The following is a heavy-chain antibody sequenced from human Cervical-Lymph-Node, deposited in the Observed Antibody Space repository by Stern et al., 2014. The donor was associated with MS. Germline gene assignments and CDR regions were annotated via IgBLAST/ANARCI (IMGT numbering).Heavy chain of an antibody. V-gene: IGHV1-8*01. Sequence: QVQLMQSGAEVKKPGASVKVSCKASGYTFTSYDMNWVRQATGQGLEWMGWMNPNSGETGYAQKFQRRVTMIRNTSISTAYMELSSLGSEDAAVYFCAGCGGSCSSYYYGMDVWGQGTTVTVSS. J-gene: IGHJ6*02. CDR1: GYTFTSYD. D-gene: IGHD2-15*01. CDR2: MNPNSGET. CDR3: AGCGGSCSSYYYGMDV.